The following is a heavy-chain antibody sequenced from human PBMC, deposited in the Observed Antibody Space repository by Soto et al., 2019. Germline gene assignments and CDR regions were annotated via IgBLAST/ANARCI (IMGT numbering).Heavy chain of an antibody. J-gene: IGHJ1*01. Sequence: PGGSLRLSCAASGSTFSNYAMSWVRQAPGKGLEWVSAISNSGDSAYYADSVKGRFTISRDTSKNTLYLQMSSLRPEDTAVYYCVKASYTSSWNAQHWGQGTLVTVSS. CDR2: ISNSGDSA. V-gene: IGHV3-23*01. CDR3: VKASYTSSWNAQH. CDR1: GSTFSNYA. D-gene: IGHD6-13*01.